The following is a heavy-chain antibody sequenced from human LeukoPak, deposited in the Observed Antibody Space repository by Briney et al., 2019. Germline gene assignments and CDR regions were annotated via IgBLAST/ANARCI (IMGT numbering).Heavy chain of an antibody. D-gene: IGHD3-10*01. CDR2: IYSGGST. J-gene: IGHJ4*02. Sequence: GGSLRLSCAASGFTVSSNYMSWVRQAPGKGLEWVSVIYSGGSTYYADSVKGRFTISRDNSQNTLYLQMNSLSAEDTAVYYCAKGHSGSYSPLFHYWGQGTLVTVSS. CDR1: GFTVSSNY. CDR3: AKGHSGSYSPLFHY. V-gene: IGHV3-53*01.